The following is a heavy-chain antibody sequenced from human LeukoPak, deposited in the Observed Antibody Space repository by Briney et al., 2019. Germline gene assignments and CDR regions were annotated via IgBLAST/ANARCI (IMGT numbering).Heavy chain of an antibody. CDR1: GFTFSSYW. Sequence: GGSLRLSCAASGFTFSSYWMHWVRQAPGKGLVWVSRINSDGSSTSYADSVKGRFTISRDNAKNSLYLQMRSLRVEDTGLYFCARDLILADNGGSSAHDFWGQGTLVTVSS. V-gene: IGHV3-74*01. CDR2: INSDGSST. J-gene: IGHJ4*02. CDR3: ARDLILADNGGSSAHDF. D-gene: IGHD2-15*01.